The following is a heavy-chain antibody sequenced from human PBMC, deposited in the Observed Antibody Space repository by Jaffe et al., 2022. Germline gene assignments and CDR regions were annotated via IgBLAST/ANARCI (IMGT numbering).Heavy chain of an antibody. J-gene: IGHJ4*02. CDR1: GFTFNTYA. V-gene: IGHV3-48*01. CDR2: ISSGTTTI. Sequence: EVQLVESGGGLVQPGGSLRLSCAASGFTFNTYAMSWVRQAPGKGLEWVSSISSGTTTIYYADSVKGRFTISRDSAQNSLYLQMNSLRAEDTAVYYCARLISETTNYALIRLIHEPGYFDYWGQGILVTVSS. CDR3: ARLISETTNYALIRLIHEPGYFDY. D-gene: IGHD4-4*01.